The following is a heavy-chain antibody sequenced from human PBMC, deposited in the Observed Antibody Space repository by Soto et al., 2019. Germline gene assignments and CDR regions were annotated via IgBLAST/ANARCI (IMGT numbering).Heavy chain of an antibody. V-gene: IGHV1-69*13. Sequence: SVKVSCKASGGTFSRKAISWVRQAPGQGLEWMGGIIPIFCTANYAQKFQGRVTITADESTSTAYMELSSMRSEDTAVYYCATGSGSSGYYADYWGQGTLVTVS. D-gene: IGHD3-22*01. CDR1: GGTFSRKA. CDR2: IIPIFCTA. CDR3: ATGSGSSGYYADY. J-gene: IGHJ4*02.